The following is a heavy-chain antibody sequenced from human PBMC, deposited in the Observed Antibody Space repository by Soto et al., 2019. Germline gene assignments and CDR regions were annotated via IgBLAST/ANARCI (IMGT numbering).Heavy chain of an antibody. CDR2: IYYSGST. J-gene: IGHJ4*02. V-gene: IGHV4-59*01. D-gene: IGHD2-15*01. CDR1: GGSISGYY. Sequence: SETLSLTCTVSGGSISGYYWSWIRQPPGKGLEWIGYIYYSGSTNYNPSLKSRVTISVDTSKNQFSLRLSSVTAADTVVYYCAREPYCSGGTCLGYWGQGTLVTVSS. CDR3: AREPYCSGGTCLGY.